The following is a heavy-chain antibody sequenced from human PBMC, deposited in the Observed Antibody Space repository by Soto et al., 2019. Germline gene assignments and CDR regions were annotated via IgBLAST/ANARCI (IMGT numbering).Heavy chain of an antibody. D-gene: IGHD2-2*01. Sequence: QLQLQESGPGLVKPSETLSLTCTVSGGSISSSSYYWGWIRQPPGKGLEWIGSIYYSGRTYNNPSLKSLVTISVDTSKNQYSLKLSPVTAADTAVYYCARYIVVVPAAMPNYFDYWGQGTLVTVSS. CDR2: IYYSGRT. CDR3: ARYIVVVPAAMPNYFDY. J-gene: IGHJ4*02. CDR1: GGSISSSSYY. V-gene: IGHV4-39*01.